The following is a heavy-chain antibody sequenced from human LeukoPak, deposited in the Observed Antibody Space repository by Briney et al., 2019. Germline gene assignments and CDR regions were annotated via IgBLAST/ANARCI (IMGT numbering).Heavy chain of an antibody. Sequence: GGSLRLSCAASGFTFNNYNMNWVRQAPGKGLEWVSSISSSSSHIYYADSVKGRFTISRDNAKNSLYLQMNSLRAEDTAVYYCARAGSGTYYNYFDYWGQGTLVTVSS. J-gene: IGHJ4*02. V-gene: IGHV3-21*01. CDR3: ARAGSGTYYNYFDY. D-gene: IGHD3-10*01. CDR1: GFTFNNYN. CDR2: ISSSSSHI.